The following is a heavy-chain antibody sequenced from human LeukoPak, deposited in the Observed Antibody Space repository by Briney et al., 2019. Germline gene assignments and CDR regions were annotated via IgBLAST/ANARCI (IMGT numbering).Heavy chain of an antibody. D-gene: IGHD3-10*01. CDR3: ARHFVNYYGTSGDALDI. CDR2: IHPRGGSA. Sequence: GASVKVSCKALGYSFTTHYIHWVRQAPGQGLEWMGIIHPRGGSARYAQKFQGRVTMTTDTSTSTVYMEVSRLTSEDTAVYYCARHFVNYYGTSGDALDIWGQGTMVTVSS. J-gene: IGHJ3*02. V-gene: IGHV1-46*01. CDR1: GYSFTTHY.